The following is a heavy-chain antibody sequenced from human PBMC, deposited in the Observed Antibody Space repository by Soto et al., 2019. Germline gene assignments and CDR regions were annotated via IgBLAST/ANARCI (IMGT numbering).Heavy chain of an antibody. Sequence: ASVKVSCKASGYTFTGYYVHWVRQAPGQGLEWMGWINPNSGGTNYAQKFQGWVTMTRDTSIXXXXXXXXXXXSDDTXXXYCAXXQNDYVWGSYRYGMDVWGQGTTVTVSS. V-gene: IGHV1-2*04. CDR3: AXXQNDYVWGSYRYGMDV. J-gene: IGHJ6*02. D-gene: IGHD3-16*02. CDR1: GYTFTGYY. CDR2: INPNSGGT.